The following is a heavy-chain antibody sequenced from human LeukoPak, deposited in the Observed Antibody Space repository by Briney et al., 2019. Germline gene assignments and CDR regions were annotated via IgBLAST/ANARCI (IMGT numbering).Heavy chain of an antibody. J-gene: IGHJ4*02. Sequence: SETLSLTCTVSGGSISSYYWSWIRQPPGKGLEWIGYIYYSGSTNYNPSLKSRVTISVDMSKNQFSLKLSSVTAADTAVYYCAGDLVGANGYWGQGTLVTVSS. CDR2: IYYSGST. V-gene: IGHV4-59*12. CDR3: AGDLVGANGY. CDR1: GGSISSYY. D-gene: IGHD1-26*01.